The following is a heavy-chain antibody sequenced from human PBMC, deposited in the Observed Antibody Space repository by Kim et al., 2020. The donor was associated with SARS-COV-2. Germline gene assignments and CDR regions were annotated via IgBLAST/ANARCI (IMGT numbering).Heavy chain of an antibody. D-gene: IGHD6-13*01. Sequence: GGSLRLFCEASGFTFSGFALHWVRQAPGKGLEWVAIISYDGTTKYSSDSLRGRFTISRDDSKNTLYLQMNSLRPEDTAVYYCARETPDYSSSWFDIWGQATAVTVSS. J-gene: IGHJ3*02. V-gene: IGHV3-30*04. CDR1: GFTFSGFA. CDR2: ISYDGTTK. CDR3: ARETPDYSSSWFDI.